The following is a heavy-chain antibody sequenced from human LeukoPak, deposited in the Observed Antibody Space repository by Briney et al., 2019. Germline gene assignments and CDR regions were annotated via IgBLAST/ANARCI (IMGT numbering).Heavy chain of an antibody. CDR3: ARDLDGYIALFDY. Sequence: PGGSLRLSCAASGFTFSSYAMSWVRQAPGKGLEWVSAISGSGGSTYYADSVKGRFTISRDNAKNSLYLQMNSLRAEDTAVYYCARDLDGYIALFDYWGQGTLVTVSS. CDR2: ISGSGGST. CDR1: GFTFSSYA. J-gene: IGHJ4*02. V-gene: IGHV3-23*01. D-gene: IGHD5-24*01.